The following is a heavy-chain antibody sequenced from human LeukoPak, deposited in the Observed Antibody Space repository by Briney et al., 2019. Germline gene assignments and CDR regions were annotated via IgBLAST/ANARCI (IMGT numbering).Heavy chain of an antibody. CDR3: ARAIAVPAYYYYYGMDV. CDR1: GFTFSSYS. Sequence: GGSLRLSCAASGFTFSSYSMNWVRQAPGKGLEWVSSISSSSSHIYYADSVKGRFTISRDNAKNSLYLQMNSLRAEDTAVYYCARAIAVPAYYYYYGMDVWGQGTTVTVSS. V-gene: IGHV3-21*01. D-gene: IGHD6-19*01. J-gene: IGHJ6*02. CDR2: ISSSSSHI.